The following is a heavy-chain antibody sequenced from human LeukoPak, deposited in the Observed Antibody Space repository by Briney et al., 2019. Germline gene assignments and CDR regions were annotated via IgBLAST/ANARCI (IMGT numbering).Heavy chain of an antibody. CDR2: IWEDGSNI. J-gene: IGHJ4*02. CDR3: ARAGYNSGWYEN. CDR1: GFTFSTYG. Sequence: PGGSLRLSCAASGFTFSTYGMHWVRQAPGKGLECVAGIWEDGSNIYYADSVKGRFIISRDNSKNTLYLQMNSLRAEDTAVYYCARAGYNSGWYENWGQGTLVTVPS. D-gene: IGHD6-19*01. V-gene: IGHV3-33*01.